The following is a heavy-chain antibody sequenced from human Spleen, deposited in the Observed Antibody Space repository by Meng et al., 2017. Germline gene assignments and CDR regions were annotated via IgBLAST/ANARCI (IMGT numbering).Heavy chain of an antibody. CDR1: GYTFTNYY. D-gene: IGHD3-10*01. J-gene: IGHJ6*02. CDR2: INPGGGSP. CDR3: AGTLLYYYGMDV. V-gene: IGHV1-46*03. Sequence: ASVKVSCKASGYTFTNYYIHWVRQAPGQGLEWMGIINPGGGSPTYAQNFQGRVTMTRDTSTNTVYMELSSLRSEDTAVYYCAGTLLYYYGMDVWGQGTTVTVSS.